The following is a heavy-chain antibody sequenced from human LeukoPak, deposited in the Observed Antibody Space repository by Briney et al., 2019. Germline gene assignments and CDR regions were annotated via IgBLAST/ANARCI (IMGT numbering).Heavy chain of an antibody. D-gene: IGHD6-19*01. V-gene: IGHV5-51*01. Sequence: GESLKISFQGSGYRFTSYWIGLVRQMPGKGLEWMGIIYPGDSDTRYSPSFQGQVAISADNSISTAYLQWSSLKASDTAMYYCARPSSGWQGFIDYWGQGTLVTVSS. J-gene: IGHJ4*02. CDR1: GYRFTSYW. CDR3: ARPSSGWQGFIDY. CDR2: IYPGDSDT.